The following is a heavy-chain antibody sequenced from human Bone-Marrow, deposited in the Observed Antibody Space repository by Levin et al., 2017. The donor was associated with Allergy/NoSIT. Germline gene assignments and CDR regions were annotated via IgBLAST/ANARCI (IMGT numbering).Heavy chain of an antibody. Sequence: GESLKISCAASGFIFNNYAMHWVRQAPGKGLEWVAVISLDGNTKNYVDSVKGRFSISRDNSKNTLYLHMSSLTIEDTAVYYCARGGIHFDYWGRGTRVTVSS. D-gene: IGHD1-1*01. CDR3: ARGGIHFDY. J-gene: IGHJ4*02. V-gene: IGHV3-30-3*01. CDR2: ISLDGNTK. CDR1: GFIFNNYA.